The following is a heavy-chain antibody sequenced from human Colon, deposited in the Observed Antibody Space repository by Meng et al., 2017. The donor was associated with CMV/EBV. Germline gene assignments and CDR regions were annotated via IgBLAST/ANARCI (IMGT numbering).Heavy chain of an antibody. Sequence: QVPPVHSETKAETPSTPAKVSCQTAGYTVSANHLHWVRQDPGQGLEWMGWIYPHDGGTYFAQKFQDRVTLTRDTTITTAYMELSGLTYDDTAIYYCVRESWYFDIWGEGTLVTVSS. V-gene: IGHV1-2*02. CDR3: VRESWYFDI. D-gene: IGHD6-13*01. CDR2: IYPHDGGT. CDR1: GYTVSANH. J-gene: IGHJ4*02.